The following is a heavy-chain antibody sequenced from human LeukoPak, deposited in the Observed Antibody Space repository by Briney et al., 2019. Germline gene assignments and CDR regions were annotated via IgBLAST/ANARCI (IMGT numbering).Heavy chain of an antibody. J-gene: IGHJ4*02. CDR2: IYYSGST. CDR1: GGSISSSSYY. Sequence: SETLSLTCTVSGGSISSSSYYWGWIRQPPGKGLEWIGSIYYSGSTYYNPSLKSRVTISVDTSKSQFSLKLSSVTAADTAVYYCASPKYNWTDAFDYWGQGTLVTVSS. CDR3: ASPKYNWTDAFDY. D-gene: IGHD1-20*01. V-gene: IGHV4-39*01.